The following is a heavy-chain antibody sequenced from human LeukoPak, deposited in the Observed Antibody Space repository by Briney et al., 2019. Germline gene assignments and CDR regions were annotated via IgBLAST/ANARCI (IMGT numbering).Heavy chain of an antibody. CDR1: GGSISSGSYF. J-gene: IGHJ4*02. CDR3: ARQTGSGLFILP. V-gene: IGHV4-61*02. CDR2: IYTSGST. D-gene: IGHD3/OR15-3a*01. Sequence: PSQTLSLTCTVSGGSISSGSYFWSWIRQPAGKGLEWIGRIYTSGSTNYNPSLKSRVTISVDTSKNQFSLKLTSVTAADTAVYYCARQTGSGLFILPGGQGTLVTVSS.